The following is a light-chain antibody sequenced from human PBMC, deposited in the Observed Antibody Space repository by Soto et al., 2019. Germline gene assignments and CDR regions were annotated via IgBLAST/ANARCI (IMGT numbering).Light chain of an antibody. Sequence: DIVMTQSPDSLAVSLGERATINCKSSQSVLYRTNNENYLAWYQQKPRQPPKLLIYWASNRESGVPDRFSGSGSGTDFTLTISSLQADDVAVYYCQQYYDTPYTFGQGTKLEI. J-gene: IGKJ2*01. CDR2: WAS. CDR1: QSVLYRTNNENY. V-gene: IGKV4-1*01. CDR3: QQYYDTPYT.